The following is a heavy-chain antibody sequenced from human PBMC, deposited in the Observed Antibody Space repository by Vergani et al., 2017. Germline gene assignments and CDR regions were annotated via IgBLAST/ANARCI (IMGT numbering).Heavy chain of an antibody. CDR1: GDSVISTDYH. CDR3: ARVPGARTGDWYFDL. CDR2: MDYSGST. J-gene: IGHJ2*01. D-gene: IGHD3/OR15-3a*01. Sequence: QLQLQESGPGLVKPSETLSLTCTVSGDSVISTDYHWGWIRQPPGKGLEWIGSMDYSGSTSYNPSLESRISISFETPKNQFSLKLSSVTAADTAVYYCARVPGARTGDWYFDLWGRGTLVTVSS. V-gene: IGHV4-39*01.